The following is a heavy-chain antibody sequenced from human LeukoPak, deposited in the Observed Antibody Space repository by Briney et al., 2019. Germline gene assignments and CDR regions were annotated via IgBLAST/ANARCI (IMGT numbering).Heavy chain of an antibody. Sequence: GGSLRLSCAASGFTFISYSMNWVRQAPGKGLEWVSSISSNSYIYYADSVKGRFTISRENAKNSLYLQMNSLRAEDTTVYYCARDRESYYDYWDQGTLVTVSS. CDR3: ARDRESYYDY. J-gene: IGHJ4*02. CDR1: GFTFISYS. D-gene: IGHD1-26*01. V-gene: IGHV3-21*01. CDR2: ISSNSYI.